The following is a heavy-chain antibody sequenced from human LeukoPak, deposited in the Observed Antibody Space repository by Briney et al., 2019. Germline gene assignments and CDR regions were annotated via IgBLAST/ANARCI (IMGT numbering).Heavy chain of an antibody. J-gene: IGHJ6*03. V-gene: IGHV3-53*01. CDR3: ARVVLYYYYMDV. D-gene: IGHD6-6*01. CDR2: IYSGGST. Sequence: GGSLGLSCAASGFTVSSNYMSWVRQAPGKGLEWVSVIYSGGSTYYADFVKGRFTISRDNSKNTLYLQMNSLRAEDTAVYYCARVVLYYYYMDVWGKGTTVTVSS. CDR1: GFTVSSNY.